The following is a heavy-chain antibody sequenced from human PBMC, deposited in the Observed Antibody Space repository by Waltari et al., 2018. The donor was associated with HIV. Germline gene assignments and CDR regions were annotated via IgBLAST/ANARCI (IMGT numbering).Heavy chain of an antibody. V-gene: IGHV4-38-2*01. Sequence: QVQLQESGPGLVKPSETLSLTCAVSGYSISSGYYWGWIRQPTGKGLGWIGSIYHRGCTDYNPPLKSRVTISVDTSKTQFSWRLSSVTAADTAVYYCARGSVEIGYDRVVDWFDPWGQGTLVTVSS. CDR1: GYSISSGYY. CDR3: ARGSVEIGYDRVVDWFDP. J-gene: IGHJ5*02. CDR2: IYHRGCT. D-gene: IGHD5-12*01.